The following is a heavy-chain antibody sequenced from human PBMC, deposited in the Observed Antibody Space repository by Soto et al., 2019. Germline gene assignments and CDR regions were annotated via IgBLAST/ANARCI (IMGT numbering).Heavy chain of an antibody. Sequence: GGSLSLSCAASGFTFTSYGMHWVRPAPGRGLEWVAIISYDGSNKYYADSVKGRFTISRDNSKNTLYLQMNSLTAGDTALYYCAKATATGGGAFDICGQGTMVTVSS. V-gene: IGHV3-30*18. J-gene: IGHJ3*02. CDR1: GFTFTSYG. CDR2: ISYDGSNK. CDR3: AKATATGGGAFDI. D-gene: IGHD2-8*02.